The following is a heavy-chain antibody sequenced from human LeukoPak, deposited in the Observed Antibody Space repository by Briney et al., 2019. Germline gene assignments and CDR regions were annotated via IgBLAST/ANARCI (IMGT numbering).Heavy chain of an antibody. CDR2: MNPNSGNI. V-gene: IGHV1-8*01. CDR1: GYTFTSYD. J-gene: IGHJ6*02. CDR3: ARSRWGVRTVYYYYYGMDV. Sequence: VASVKVSCKASGYTFTSYDINWVRQATGQGLEWMGWMNPNSGNIGYAQKFQGRVTMTRNTSISTAYMKLSSLRSEDTAVYYCARSRWGVRTVYYYYYGMDVWGQGTTVTVSS. D-gene: IGHD3-16*01.